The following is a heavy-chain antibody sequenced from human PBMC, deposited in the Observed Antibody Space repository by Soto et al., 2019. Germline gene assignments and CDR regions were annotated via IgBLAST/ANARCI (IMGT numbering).Heavy chain of an antibody. CDR1: GGSISSYY. CDR2: IYYSGST. CDR3: GRDRVGGYCSGCSRPPRGRDV. Sequence: QVQLQESGPGLVKPSETLSLTCTVSGGSISSYYWSWIRQPPGKGLEWIGYIYYSGSTNYNPSLKSGVTNPLDPPRNQFCVKLSCVAAAGTAVYYWGRDRVGGYCSGCSRPPRGRDVWGKGTPVTVSS. V-gene: IGHV4-59*01. D-gene: IGHD2-15*01. J-gene: IGHJ6*04.